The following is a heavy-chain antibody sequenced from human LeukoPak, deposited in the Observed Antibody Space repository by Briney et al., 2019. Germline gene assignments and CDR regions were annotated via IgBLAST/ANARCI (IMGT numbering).Heavy chain of an antibody. CDR1: GASISSGGYY. CDR3: ARERGEGGNYALDS. D-gene: IGHD1-26*01. J-gene: IGHJ4*02. Sequence: PSETLSLTCTVSGASISSGGYYWNWIRQHPGKGLDWMGYIYPSGSTYYKVSLMSRLTISVDKSKNEFSLKLTSVTAADTAVYYCARERGEGGNYALDSWGQGALVTVSS. V-gene: IGHV4-31*03. CDR2: IYPSGST.